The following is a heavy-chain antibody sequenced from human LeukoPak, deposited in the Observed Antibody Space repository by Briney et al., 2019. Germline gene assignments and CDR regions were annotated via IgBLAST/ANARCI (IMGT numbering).Heavy chain of an antibody. CDR1: GFTFSSYA. CDR2: ISYDGSNK. Sequence: GGSLRLSCAASGFTFSSYAMHWVRQAPGKGLEWVAVISYDGSNKYYADSVKGRFTISRDNSKNTLYLQMNSLRAEDTAVYYCAKDKGDHDAFDIWGQGTMVTVSS. J-gene: IGHJ3*02. V-gene: IGHV3-30*04. CDR3: AKDKGDHDAFDI.